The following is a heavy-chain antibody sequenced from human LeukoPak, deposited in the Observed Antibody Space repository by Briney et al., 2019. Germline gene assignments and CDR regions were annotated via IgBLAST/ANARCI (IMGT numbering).Heavy chain of an antibody. Sequence: PGGSLRLSCAASGFTFSNYAMSWVRQAPGKELEWVSGISGSGGRTYYADSVKGRFTISRDKFKNTLYLQMSSLRADDTALYYCGKDPNGDYVGGFDIWGHGTMVIVSS. CDR3: GKDPNGDYVGGFDI. D-gene: IGHD3-16*01. V-gene: IGHV3-23*01. J-gene: IGHJ3*02. CDR2: ISGSGGRT. CDR1: GFTFSNYA.